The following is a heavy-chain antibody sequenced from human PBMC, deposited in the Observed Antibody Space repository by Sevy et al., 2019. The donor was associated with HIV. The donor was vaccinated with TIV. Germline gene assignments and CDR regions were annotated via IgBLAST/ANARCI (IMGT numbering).Heavy chain of an antibody. J-gene: IGHJ4*02. CDR3: TTASWSQDDYYNY. D-gene: IGHD6-13*01. V-gene: IGHV3-15*01. Sequence: GGSLRLSCAASGFTFSNAWMSWVRQAPGKGLEWVGRIKGKIYDGTIDYAAPVKGRFSISRDDSKNTLYLQMNSLKTEDTAVYSCTTASWSQDDYYNYWGPGTLVTVSS. CDR1: GFTFSNAW. CDR2: IKGKIYDGTI.